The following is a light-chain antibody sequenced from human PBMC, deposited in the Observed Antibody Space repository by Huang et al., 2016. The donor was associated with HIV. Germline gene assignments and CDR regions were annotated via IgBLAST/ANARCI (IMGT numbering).Light chain of an antibody. CDR1: QSLLHSNGYNY. CDR2: LGS. Sequence: DIVMTQSPLSLPVTPGEPASISCRSSQSLLHSNGYNYLDWYLQKPGQSPQLLIYLGSNRASGVPDRFGGSGSGTGFTLKISRVEAEDVGVYYCMQALQTPTFGPGTKVDIK. V-gene: IGKV2-28*01. CDR3: MQALQTPT. J-gene: IGKJ3*01.